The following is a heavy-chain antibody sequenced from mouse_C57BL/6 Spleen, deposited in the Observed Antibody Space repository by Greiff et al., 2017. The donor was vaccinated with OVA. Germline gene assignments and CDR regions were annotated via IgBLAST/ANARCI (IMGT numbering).Heavy chain of an antibody. J-gene: IGHJ2*01. CDR2: IDPSDSYT. Sequence: VQLQQPGAELVKPGASVKLSCKASGYTFTSYWMQWVKQRPGQGLEWIGEIDPSDSYTNYNQKFKGKATLTVDTSSSTAYMQLSSLTSEDSAVYYCARPLPDGYYDGYWGKGTTLTVSS. CDR3: ARPLPDGYYDGY. CDR1: GYTFTSYW. D-gene: IGHD2-3*01. V-gene: IGHV1-50*01.